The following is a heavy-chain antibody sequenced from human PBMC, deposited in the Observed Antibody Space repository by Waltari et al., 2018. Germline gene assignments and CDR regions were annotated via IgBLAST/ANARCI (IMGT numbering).Heavy chain of an antibody. CDR3: ARFGTDSSADDAFDI. J-gene: IGHJ3*02. CDR2: IWYDGSNK. V-gene: IGHV3-33*01. CDR1: GFTFSSYG. D-gene: IGHD3-22*01. Sequence: QVQLVESGGGVVQPGRSLRLSCAASGFTFSSYGMHWVRQAPGKGLEWVAVIWYDGSNKYYADSGKGRFTISRDNSKNTLYLQMNSLRAEDTAVYYCARFGTDSSADDAFDIWGQGTMVTVSS.